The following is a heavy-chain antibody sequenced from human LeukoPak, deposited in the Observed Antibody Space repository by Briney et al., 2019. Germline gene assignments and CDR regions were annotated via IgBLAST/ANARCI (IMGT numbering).Heavy chain of an antibody. Sequence: PGGSLRLSCATSGFTFSNYAMSWVRQPPGKGLEWVSTISSSGGSTFYADSMKGRFTISRDNSKNTLYLQMSSLRADDTAVYYCAKSLAVTGIDYWGQGTLVTVSS. CDR3: AKSLAVTGIDY. CDR2: ISSSGGST. D-gene: IGHD4-11*01. J-gene: IGHJ4*02. CDR1: GFTFSNYA. V-gene: IGHV3-23*01.